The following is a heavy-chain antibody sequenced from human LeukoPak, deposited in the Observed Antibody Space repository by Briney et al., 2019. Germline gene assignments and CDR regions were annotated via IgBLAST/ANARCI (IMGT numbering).Heavy chain of an antibody. CDR2: ISYDGSNK. CDR3: AREFSYGDSDYFDY. D-gene: IGHD4-17*01. Sequence: GGSLRLSCAASGFTFSSYAMHWVRQAPGKGLGWVAVISYDGSNKYYADSVKGRFTISRDNSKNTLYLQMDSLRAEDTAVYYCAREFSYGDSDYFDYWGQGTLVTVSS. J-gene: IGHJ4*02. V-gene: IGHV3-30-3*01. CDR1: GFTFSSYA.